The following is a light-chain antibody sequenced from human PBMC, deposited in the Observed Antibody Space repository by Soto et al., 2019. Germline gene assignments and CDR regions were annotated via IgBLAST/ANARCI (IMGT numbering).Light chain of an antibody. Sequence: DIQMTQSPSTLSASVGDRFTVTCRASQSISSWLAWYQQKPGKAPKLLIYKASSLESGVPSRFSGSGSGTEFSLTISSLQPDDFATYFCQQYNSESRTFGQGTKVDIK. CDR1: QSISSW. CDR2: KAS. V-gene: IGKV1-5*03. CDR3: QQYNSESRT. J-gene: IGKJ1*01.